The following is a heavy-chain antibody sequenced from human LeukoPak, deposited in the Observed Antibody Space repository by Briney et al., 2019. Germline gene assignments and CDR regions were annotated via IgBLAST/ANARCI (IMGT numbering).Heavy chain of an antibody. D-gene: IGHD2-2*01. CDR2: IRSKANSYAT. CDR1: GFTFSGSA. V-gene: IGHV3-73*01. CDR3: TRQVGYCSSTSCYPDAFDI. Sequence: GGSLKLSCAASGFTFSGSAMHWVRQASGKGLEWVGRIRSKANSYATAYAASVKGRFTISRDDSKNTAYLQMNSLKTEDTAVYYCTRQVGYCSSTSCYPDAFDIWGQGTMVTVSS. J-gene: IGHJ3*02.